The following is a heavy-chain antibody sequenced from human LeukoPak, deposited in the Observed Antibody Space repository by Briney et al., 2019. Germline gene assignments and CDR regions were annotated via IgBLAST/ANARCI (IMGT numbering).Heavy chain of an antibody. V-gene: IGHV3-23*01. D-gene: IGHD4-17*01. CDR2: VSGSGGDT. J-gene: IGHJ4*02. Sequence: PGESLRLSCATSGFTFNYYAMTWVRQAPGKALEWVSAVSGSGGDTYYADSVKGRFTISRDNSKNTVYLQMNSLRAEDTAVYYCAKDLRFDYGDYGDYFDSWGQGTLVTVSS. CDR1: GFTFNYYA. CDR3: AKDLRFDYGDYGDYFDS.